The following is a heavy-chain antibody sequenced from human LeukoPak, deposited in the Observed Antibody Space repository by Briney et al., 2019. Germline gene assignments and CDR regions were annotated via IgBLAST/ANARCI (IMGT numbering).Heavy chain of an antibody. J-gene: IGHJ4*02. V-gene: IGHV3-21*01. Sequence: GGSLRLSCAASGFTFSSYSMSWVRQAPGKGLEWVSSISSSSSYIYYADSLKGRFIISRDNAKNSLYLQMNSLRAEDTAVYYCARDRGSCSRTSCYIFDYWGQGTLVTVSS. CDR3: ARDRGSCSRTSCYIFDY. CDR2: ISSSSSYI. CDR1: GFTFSSYS. D-gene: IGHD2-2*01.